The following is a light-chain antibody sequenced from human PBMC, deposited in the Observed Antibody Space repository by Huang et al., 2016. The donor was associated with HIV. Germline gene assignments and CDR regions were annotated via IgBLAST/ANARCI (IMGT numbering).Light chain of an antibody. J-gene: IGKJ2*01. CDR3: QQFYNMPYT. CDR2: MAS. Sequence: DILLTQSSASLDVSLGERATLTCRSSRSLLFASNSNNFLAWYQQKPGPSPKLRIYMASVRASGVPERFTGSGSGTEFTLTIASLQAEDVAVYYCQQFYNMPYTFGRGTRLEI. CDR1: RSLLFASNSNNF. V-gene: IGKV4-1*01.